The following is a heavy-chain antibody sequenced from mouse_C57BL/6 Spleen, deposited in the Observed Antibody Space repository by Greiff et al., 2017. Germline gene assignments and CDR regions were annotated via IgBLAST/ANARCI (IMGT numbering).Heavy chain of an antibody. D-gene: IGHD2-2*01. V-gene: IGHV1-5*01. CDR2: IYPGNSDT. CDR3: TSYGYDGGVYFDY. Sequence: VQLKQSGTVLARPGASVKMSCKTSGYTFTSYWMHWVKQRPGQGPEWIGAIYPGNSDTSYNQKFKGKAKLTAVTSASAAYMELSSLTNEDSAVYYCTSYGYDGGVYFDYWGQGTTLTVSS. J-gene: IGHJ2*01. CDR1: GYTFTSYW.